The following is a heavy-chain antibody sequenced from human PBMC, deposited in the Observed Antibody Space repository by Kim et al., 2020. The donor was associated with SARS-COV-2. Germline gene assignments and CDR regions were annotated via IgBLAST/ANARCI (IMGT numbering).Heavy chain of an antibody. CDR1: GYTLTELS. Sequence: ASVKVSCKVSGYTLTELSMHWVRQAPGKGLEWMGGFDPEDGETIYAQKFQGRVTMTEDTSTDTAYMELSSLRSEDTAVYYCATSGREDYDFWSGFDYWGQGTLVTVSS. D-gene: IGHD3-3*01. CDR2: FDPEDGET. J-gene: IGHJ4*02. V-gene: IGHV1-24*01. CDR3: ATSGREDYDFWSGFDY.